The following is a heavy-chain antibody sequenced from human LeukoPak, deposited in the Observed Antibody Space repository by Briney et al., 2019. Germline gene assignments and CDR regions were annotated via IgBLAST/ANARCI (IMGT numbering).Heavy chain of an antibody. V-gene: IGHV3-7*01. J-gene: IGHJ3*02. CDR3: AREPVAVAGTGTDAFDI. D-gene: IGHD6-19*01. Sequence: PGGSLRLSCAASGFTFRSYWMSWVRQSPGKGLEWVANIKQDGSEKYYVDSVKGRFTISRDNAKNSLYLQMNSLRAEDTAVYYCAREPVAVAGTGTDAFDIWGQGTMVTVSS. CDR1: GFTFRSYW. CDR2: IKQDGSEK.